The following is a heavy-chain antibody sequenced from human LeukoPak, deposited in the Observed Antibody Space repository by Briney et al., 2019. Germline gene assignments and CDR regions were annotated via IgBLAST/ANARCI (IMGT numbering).Heavy chain of an antibody. CDR1: GGSFSGYY. D-gene: IGHD3-3*01. Sequence: PSETLSLTCAVYGGSFSGYYWSWIRHPPGKGLKWIGEINHSGSTNYNPSLKSRVTISVDTSKNQCSLKLSSVTAADTAVYYCARSQGRYDFWSGYYHPYFDYWGQGTLVTVSS. CDR2: INHSGST. J-gene: IGHJ4*02. CDR3: ARSQGRYDFWSGYYHPYFDY. V-gene: IGHV4-34*01.